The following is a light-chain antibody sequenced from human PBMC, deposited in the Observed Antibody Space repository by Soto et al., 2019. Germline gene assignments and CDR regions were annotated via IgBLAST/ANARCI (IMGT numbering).Light chain of an antibody. J-gene: IGKJ3*01. V-gene: IGKV3-15*01. Sequence: ETVMTQSPATLSVSPGERPTLSCRASQSVSSNLAWYQQKPGQAPRLLIYDASTRATGIPARFSGSGSGTEFTLTIGGLQSEDFEGYYCQQYNTWPLTFGPGTKVDIK. CDR3: QQYNTWPLT. CDR2: DAS. CDR1: QSVSSN.